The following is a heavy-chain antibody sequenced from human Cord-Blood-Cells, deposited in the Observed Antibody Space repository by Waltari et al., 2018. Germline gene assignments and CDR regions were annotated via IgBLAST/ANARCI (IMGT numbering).Heavy chain of an antibody. CDR3: ARPLGYCSSTSCYDAFDI. CDR2: INPNSGGT. CDR1: GYTFTGYY. J-gene: IGHJ3*02. D-gene: IGHD2-2*01. Sequence: QVQLVQSGAEVTKPGASVKVSCKASGYTFTGYYMHWVRQAPGQGLEWMGWINPNSGGTNYAQKFQGRVTMTRDTSISTAYMELSRLRSDDTAVYYCARPLGYCSSTSCYDAFDIWGQGTMVTVSS. V-gene: IGHV1-2*02.